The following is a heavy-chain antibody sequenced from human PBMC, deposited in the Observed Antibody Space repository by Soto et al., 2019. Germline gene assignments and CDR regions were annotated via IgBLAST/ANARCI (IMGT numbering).Heavy chain of an antibody. Sequence: ASVKVSCKASGGTFSSYAISWVRQAPGQGLEWMGGIIPIFGTANYAQKFQGRVTITADESTSTAYMELSSLRSEDTAVYYCARGSGWAGYYYGMDVWGQGTTVTVSS. D-gene: IGHD6-19*01. CDR3: ARGSGWAGYYYGMDV. CDR2: IIPIFGTA. CDR1: GGTFSSYA. J-gene: IGHJ6*02. V-gene: IGHV1-69*13.